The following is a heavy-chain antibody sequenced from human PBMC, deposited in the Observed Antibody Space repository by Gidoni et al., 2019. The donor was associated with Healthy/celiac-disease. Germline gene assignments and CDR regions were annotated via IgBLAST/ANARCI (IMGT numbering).Heavy chain of an antibody. CDR2: IYYSGST. Sequence: QLQLQESGPGLVKPSETLSLTCTVSVCSISSSSYSWGWIRQPPGKGLEWIGSIYYSGSTYYNPSLKSRVTISVDTSKNQFSLKLSAVTAADTAVYYCARHRRYGAGSYEVDYWGQGTLVTVSS. V-gene: IGHV4-39*01. CDR1: VCSISSSSYS. D-gene: IGHD3-10*01. J-gene: IGHJ4*02. CDR3: ARHRRYGAGSYEVDY.